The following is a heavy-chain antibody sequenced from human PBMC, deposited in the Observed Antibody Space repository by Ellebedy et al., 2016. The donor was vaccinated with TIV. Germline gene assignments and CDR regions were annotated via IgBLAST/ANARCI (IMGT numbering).Heavy chain of an antibody. D-gene: IGHD1-26*01. J-gene: IGHJ5*02. CDR1: GYTFTSYA. V-gene: IGHV1-3*01. CDR2: INAGNGNT. CDR3: ARGIIVGATNWFDP. Sequence: AASVKVSCKASGYTFTSYAMHWVRQAPGQRLEWMGWINAGNGNTKYSQKFQGRVTMTRNTSISTAYMELSSLRSEDTAVYYCARGIIVGATNWFDPWGQGTLVTVSS.